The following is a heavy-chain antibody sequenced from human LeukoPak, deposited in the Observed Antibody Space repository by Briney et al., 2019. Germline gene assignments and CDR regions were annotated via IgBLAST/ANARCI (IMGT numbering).Heavy chain of an antibody. CDR3: AREDGAVVDY. D-gene: IGHD6-19*01. V-gene: IGHV3-23*01. CDR1: GFTFSRYG. J-gene: IGHJ4*02. CDR2: ISGSGDST. Sequence: PGGSLRLSCAASGFTFSRYGMSWVRQAPGKGLEWVSVISGSGDSTYYADSVKGRFTISRDNAKNSLYLQMNSLRAEDTAVYYCAREDGAVVDYWGQGTLVTVSS.